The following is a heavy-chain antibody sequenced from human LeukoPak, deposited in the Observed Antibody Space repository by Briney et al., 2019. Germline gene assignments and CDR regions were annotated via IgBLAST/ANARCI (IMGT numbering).Heavy chain of an antibody. CDR1: AYSFTSYG. J-gene: IGHJ5*02. Sequence: RASVKVSCKASAYSFTSYGISWVRQAPGQGLEWMGWINAHNGNTNYAQKLQGRVAMTTDTSTSTAYMELRSLRSDDTAVYYCGRQYASSSAWFDPWGQGTLVTVSS. V-gene: IGHV1-18*01. CDR2: INAHNGNT. D-gene: IGHD6-6*01. CDR3: GRQYASSSAWFDP.